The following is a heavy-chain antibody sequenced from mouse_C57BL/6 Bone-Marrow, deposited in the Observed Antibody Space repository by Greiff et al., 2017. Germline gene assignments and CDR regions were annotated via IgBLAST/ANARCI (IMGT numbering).Heavy chain of an antibody. D-gene: IGHD1-1*01. CDR3: AKDYYGSSPFAY. J-gene: IGHJ3*01. Sequence: QVQLKESGPGLVQPSQSLSITCTVSGFSLTSYGVHWVRQSPGKGLEWLGVIWRGGSTDYNAAFMSRLSSTKDNSKSQVFFKMNSLQADDTAIYYCAKDYYGSSPFAYWGQGTLVTVSA. CDR2: IWRGGST. CDR1: GFSLTSYG. V-gene: IGHV2-5*01.